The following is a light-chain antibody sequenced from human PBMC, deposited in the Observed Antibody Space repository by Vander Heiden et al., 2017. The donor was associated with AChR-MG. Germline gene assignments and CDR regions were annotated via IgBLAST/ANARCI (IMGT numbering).Light chain of an antibody. CDR2: VNSDGSH. CDR3: QTWGTGIRV. V-gene: IGLV4-69*01. CDR1: SGHSRNA. Sequence: QLVLTQSPSASASLGASVKLTCTLSSGHSRNAIAWLQQQPEKGPRYLMKVNSDGSHSKGNGIPDRFSGSSSGAERYLIISSLQSEDEADYYCQTWGTGIRVFGGGTKLTVL. J-gene: IGLJ3*02.